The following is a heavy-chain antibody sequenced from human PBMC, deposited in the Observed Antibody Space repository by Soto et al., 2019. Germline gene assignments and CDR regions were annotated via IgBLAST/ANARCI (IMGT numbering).Heavy chain of an antibody. V-gene: IGHV3-33*01. J-gene: IGHJ6*02. D-gene: IGHD5-12*01. CDR2: IWYDGSNK. CDR1: GFTFSSYV. CDR3: ASSRDGYNYYYYYYGMDV. Sequence: GGSLRLSCAASGFTFSSYVMHWVRQAPGKGLEWVAVIWYDGSNKYYADSVKGRFTISRDNSKNTLYLQMNSLRAGDTAVYYCASSRDGYNYYYYYYGMDVWGQGTTVTVSS.